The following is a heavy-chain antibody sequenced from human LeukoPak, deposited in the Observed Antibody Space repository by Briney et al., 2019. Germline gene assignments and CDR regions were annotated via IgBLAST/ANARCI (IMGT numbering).Heavy chain of an antibody. CDR2: ISYDGSNK. J-gene: IGHJ4*02. Sequence: GESLKISCAASGFTFSSYGMHWVRQAPGKGLEWVAVISYDGSNKYYADSVKGRFTISRDNSKNTLYLQMNSLRAEDTAVYYCAKNLYCSSTSCYDYWGQGTLVTVSS. V-gene: IGHV3-30*18. D-gene: IGHD2-2*01. CDR1: GFTFSSYG. CDR3: AKNLYCSSTSCYDY.